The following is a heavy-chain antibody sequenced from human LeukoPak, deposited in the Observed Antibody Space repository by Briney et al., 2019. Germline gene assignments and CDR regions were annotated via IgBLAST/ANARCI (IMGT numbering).Heavy chain of an antibody. CDR2: IYYSGTT. V-gene: IGHV4-59*01. Sequence: PSETLSLTCIVSGGSISPYYWSWIRQPPGKGLEYIGYIYYSGTTDYNPSLKSRVTISVDTSKNQFSLKVTSVSAADTAVYYCARIMQPPWGMDVWGQGTTVTVSS. J-gene: IGHJ6*02. CDR3: ARIMQPPWGMDV. D-gene: IGHD2-8*01. CDR1: GGSISPYY.